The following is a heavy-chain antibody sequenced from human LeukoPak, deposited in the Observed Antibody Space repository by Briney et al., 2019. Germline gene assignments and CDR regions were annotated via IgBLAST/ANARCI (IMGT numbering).Heavy chain of an antibody. CDR2: INHSGST. D-gene: IGHD3-16*02. CDR3: ARANYDYVWGSYRPPNWFDP. J-gene: IGHJ5*02. Sequence: SETLSLTCAVYGGSFSGYYWSWIRQPPGKGLEWIGEINHSGSTYYNPSLKSRVTISVDTSKNQFSLKLSSVTAADTAVYYCARANYDYVWGSYRPPNWFDPWGQGTLVTVSS. CDR1: GGSFSGYY. V-gene: IGHV4-34*01.